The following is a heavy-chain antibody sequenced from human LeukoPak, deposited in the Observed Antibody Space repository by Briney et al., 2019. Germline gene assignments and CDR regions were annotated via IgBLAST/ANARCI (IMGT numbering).Heavy chain of an antibody. V-gene: IGHV4-59*08. CDR3: ARSTYYYDSSGLLYYFDY. CDR2: IYYSGST. D-gene: IGHD3-22*01. Sequence: SETLSLTCTVSGGSISSYYWSWIRQPPGKGLEWIGYIYYSGSTNYNPSLKSRVTISVDTSKNQFSLKLSSVTAADTAVYYCARSTYYYDSSGLLYYFDYWAREPWSPSPQ. J-gene: IGHJ4*02. CDR1: GGSISSYY.